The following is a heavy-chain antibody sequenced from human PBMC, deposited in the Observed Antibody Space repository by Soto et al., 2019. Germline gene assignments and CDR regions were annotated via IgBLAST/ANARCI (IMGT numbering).Heavy chain of an antibody. J-gene: IGHJ5*02. CDR1: GYTFTKFD. CDR3: VRGDYGDYSHWFGA. CDR2: MNPNSGNT. Sequence: QVQLVPSGAEVKKPGASVRVSCKASGYTFTKFDINWVRQATGQGLEWMGWMNPNSGNTGYAQKFQSRVTMASNTSITTAYMELSTLRSEDTAVYYCVRGDYGDYSHWFGAWGQGTLVTVSS. D-gene: IGHD4-17*01. V-gene: IGHV1-8*01.